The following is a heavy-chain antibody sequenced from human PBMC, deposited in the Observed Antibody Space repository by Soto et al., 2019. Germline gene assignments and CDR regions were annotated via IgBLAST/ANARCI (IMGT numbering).Heavy chain of an antibody. D-gene: IGHD3-22*01. J-gene: IGHJ5*02. V-gene: IGHV1-69*13. CDR2: IIPIFGTT. CDR3: AKTGGEDRLGYYYDSSGYNLRFDP. Sequence: GASVKVSCKASGGTFNSYAIDWVRQAPGQGLEWMGGIIPIFGTTNYAQKLQGRVKLTADESTRTAYMELSSLRSEDTAVYYCAKTGGEDRLGYYYDSSGYNLRFDPWGQGTLVTVSS. CDR1: GGTFNSYA.